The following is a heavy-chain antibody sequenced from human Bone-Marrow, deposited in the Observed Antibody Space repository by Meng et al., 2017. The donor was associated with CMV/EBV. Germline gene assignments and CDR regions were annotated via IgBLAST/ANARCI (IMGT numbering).Heavy chain of an antibody. CDR2: INHSGST. V-gene: IGHV4-34*01. Sequence: SETLSLTCAVYGGSFSGYYWSWIRQPPGKGLEWIGEINHSGSTNYNPSLKSRVTISVDTSKNQFSLKLSSVTAADTAVYYCARVGYSYGYTFHYWGQGPLVTVSS. CDR3: ARVGYSYGYTFHY. CDR1: GGSFSGYY. J-gene: IGHJ4*02. D-gene: IGHD5-18*01.